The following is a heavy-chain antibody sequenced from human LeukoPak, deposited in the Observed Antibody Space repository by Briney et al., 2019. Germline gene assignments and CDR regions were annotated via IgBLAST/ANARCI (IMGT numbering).Heavy chain of an antibody. J-gene: IGHJ4*02. V-gene: IGHV1-2*02. Sequence: ASVKVSCKASGYTFTSYYMHWVRQAPGQGLEWMGWINPNSGGTNYAQKFQGRVTMTRDTSISTAYMELSRLRSDDTAVYYCARSIAVAGTYYFDYWGQGTLVTVSS. CDR3: ARSIAVAGTYYFDY. CDR1: GYTFTSYY. D-gene: IGHD6-19*01. CDR2: INPNSGGT.